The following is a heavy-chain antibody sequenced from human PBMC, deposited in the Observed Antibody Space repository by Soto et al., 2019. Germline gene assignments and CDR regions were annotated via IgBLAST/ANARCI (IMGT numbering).Heavy chain of an antibody. CDR3: TRDRLTGDFREAFDI. CDR1: GLPWGRNA. J-gene: IGHJ3*02. CDR2: IDTGSFSK. Sequence: EAQLVESGGGLVQPGGSWRLSFQASGLPWGRNARGGVGRPQGKGLEYIAYIDTGSFSKYYADSLEGRFAISRDNAKNSLYLQLNSLRDEDTALYFCTRDRLTGDFREAFDIWGQGTLVTVSS. D-gene: IGHD1-20*01. V-gene: IGHV3-48*03.